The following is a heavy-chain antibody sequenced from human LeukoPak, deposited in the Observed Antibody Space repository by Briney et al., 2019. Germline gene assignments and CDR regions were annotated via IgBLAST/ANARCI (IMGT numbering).Heavy chain of an antibody. J-gene: IGHJ4*02. Sequence: APVKVSCKASGYTFTGYHMHWVRQAPGQGLEWMGWINPNSGGTNYAQKFQGRVTMTRDTSISTAYMELNRLRSDDTAVYYCARAHYYDSPDYWGQGTLVTVSS. V-gene: IGHV1-2*02. CDR3: ARAHYYDSPDY. D-gene: IGHD3-22*01. CDR1: GYTFTGYH. CDR2: INPNSGGT.